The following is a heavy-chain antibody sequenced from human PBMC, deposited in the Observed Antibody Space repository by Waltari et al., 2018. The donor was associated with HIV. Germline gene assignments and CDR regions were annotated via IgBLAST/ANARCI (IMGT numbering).Heavy chain of an antibody. Sequence: VQLVQSGHEVRKPGASVKLSCRASGYTFNDYHIHWVRQAPGQGLEWMGLINPGSGGASYAPKFRGIVSMTRDTSTSTVYMEMSSLKSDDTAIFYCARIGNSGRSFDSWGQGSQLIVSS. CDR3: ARIGNSGRSFDS. V-gene: IGHV1-46*02. D-gene: IGHD1-26*01. J-gene: IGHJ4*02. CDR2: INPGSGGA. CDR1: GYTFNDYH.